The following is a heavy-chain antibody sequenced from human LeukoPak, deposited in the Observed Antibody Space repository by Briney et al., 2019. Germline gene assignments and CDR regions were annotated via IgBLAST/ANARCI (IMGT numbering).Heavy chain of an antibody. Sequence: SETLSLTCTVSGGSISSYYWSWIRQPPGKGLEWIGYIYYSGSTNYNPSLKSRVTISVDTSKNQFSLKLSSVTAADTAVYYCAREDENCSGGSCYYWGQGTLVTVSS. CDR3: AREDENCSGGSCYY. CDR2: IYYSGST. J-gene: IGHJ4*02. CDR1: GGSISSYY. V-gene: IGHV4-59*12. D-gene: IGHD2-15*01.